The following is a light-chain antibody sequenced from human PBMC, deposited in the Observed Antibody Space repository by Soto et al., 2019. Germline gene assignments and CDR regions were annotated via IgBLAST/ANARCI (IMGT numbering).Light chain of an antibody. CDR2: KAS. CDR3: QRRT. CDR1: QTINRW. J-gene: IGKJ1*01. V-gene: IGKV1-5*03. Sequence: DIQMTQSPSTLSASVGDRFTITCRASQTINRWLAWYQQKPGEVPKLLIYKASVLESGVPSRFSGSGSGAENTHSDRSLQPEDVATYYGQRRTFGEGTTVDIK.